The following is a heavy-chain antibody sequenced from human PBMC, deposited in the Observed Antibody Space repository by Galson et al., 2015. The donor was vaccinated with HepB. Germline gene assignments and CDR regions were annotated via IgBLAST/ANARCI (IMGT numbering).Heavy chain of an antibody. V-gene: IGHV6-1*01. D-gene: IGHD5-12*01. Sequence: CAISGDSVSSNSVAWNWIRQSPSRGLEWLGRTYYRSKWYNDYAVSVQSRITINPDTSRNQFSLQLNSVTPEDTGVYYCTRVRHLARGMDVWGQGTTVTVS. CDR2: TYYRSKWYN. CDR3: TRVRHLARGMDV. CDR1: GDSVSSNSVA. J-gene: IGHJ6*02.